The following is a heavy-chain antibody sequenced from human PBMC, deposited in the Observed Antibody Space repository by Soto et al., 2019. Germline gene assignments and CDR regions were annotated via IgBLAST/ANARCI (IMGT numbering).Heavy chain of an antibody. CDR3: ARDDGSSFDY. CDR1: GFTFSTYS. CDR2: ISSSGRTV. D-gene: IGHD1-1*01. Sequence: EVQLVESGGGLVQPGGSLRLSCAASGFTFSTYSMNWVRQAPGKGLEWVSYISSSGRTVYYVDSVKGRITISRDNAKNSLYLQVNSLRDEDTAVYYCARDDGSSFDYWGQGTLVTVSS. V-gene: IGHV3-48*02. J-gene: IGHJ4*02.